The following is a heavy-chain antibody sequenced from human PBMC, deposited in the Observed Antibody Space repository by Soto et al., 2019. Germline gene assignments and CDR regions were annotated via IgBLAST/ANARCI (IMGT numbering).Heavy chain of an antibody. V-gene: IGHV4-34*01. D-gene: IGHD2-2*01. J-gene: IGHJ4*02. CDR2: INHYGST. CDR1: GGSFSGYY. Sequence: QVQLQQWGAGLLKPSETLSLTCAVYGGSFSGYYWSWIRQPPGKGLEWIGEINHYGSTNYNPSLKSRVTISVDTSKNQFSLKLSSVTAADTAVYYCARGCSSNSCYAGLDYWGQGTLVTVSS. CDR3: ARGCSSNSCYAGLDY.